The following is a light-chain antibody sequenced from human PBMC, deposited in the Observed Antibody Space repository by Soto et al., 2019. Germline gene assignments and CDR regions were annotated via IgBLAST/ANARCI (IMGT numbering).Light chain of an antibody. CDR1: SSDVGGYNY. Sequence: VLTQPASVSGSPGQSITISCTGTSSDVGGYNYVSWYQHHPGKAPKLMIYDVSNRPSGASNRFSGSKSGNTASLTISGLQPEDEAYYYCSSYTTNTTRQIVLGTGTKVTVL. J-gene: IGLJ1*01. V-gene: IGLV2-14*03. CDR2: DVS. CDR3: SSYTTNTTRQIV.